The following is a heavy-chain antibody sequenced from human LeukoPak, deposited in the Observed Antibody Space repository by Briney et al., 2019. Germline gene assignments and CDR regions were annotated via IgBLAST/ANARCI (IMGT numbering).Heavy chain of an antibody. CDR3: AKDRYDILTGYYC. D-gene: IGHD3-9*01. Sequence: GGSLRLSCAASGFTFSSYAMSWVCQAPGKGLEWVSAISGSGGSTYYADSVKGRFTISRDNSKNTLYLQMNSLRAEDTAVYYCAKDRYDILTGYYCWGQGTLVTVSS. CDR1: GFTFSSYA. J-gene: IGHJ4*02. V-gene: IGHV3-23*01. CDR2: ISGSGGST.